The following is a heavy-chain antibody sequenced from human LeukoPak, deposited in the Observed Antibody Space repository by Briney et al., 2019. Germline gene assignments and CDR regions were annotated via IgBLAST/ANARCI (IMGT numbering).Heavy chain of an antibody. CDR1: GFTFDDYA. V-gene: IGHV3-43*02. D-gene: IGHD1-26*01. Sequence: PGGSLRLSCAASGFTFDDYAMYWVRQAPGKGLEWFSLISGDGGSTYYADSVKGRFTISRDNSENSLYLQMNSLRTEDTALYYCAKDRRSSPYYFDYWGQGTLVTVSS. CDR2: ISGDGGST. CDR3: AKDRRSSPYYFDY. J-gene: IGHJ4*02.